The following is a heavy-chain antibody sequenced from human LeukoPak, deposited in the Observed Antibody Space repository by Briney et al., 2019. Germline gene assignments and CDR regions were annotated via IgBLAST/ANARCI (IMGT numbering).Heavy chain of an antibody. CDR3: ASPTVYGYSYCPFDY. J-gene: IGHJ4*02. D-gene: IGHD5-18*01. V-gene: IGHV1-69*06. CDR1: GGTFSSYA. CDR2: IIPIFGTA. Sequence: SVKVSCKASGGTFSSYAISWVRQAPGQGLEWMGGIIPIFGTANYAQKFQGRVTITADKSTSTAYMELSSLRSEDTPVYYCASPTVYGYSYCPFDYWGQGTLVTVSS.